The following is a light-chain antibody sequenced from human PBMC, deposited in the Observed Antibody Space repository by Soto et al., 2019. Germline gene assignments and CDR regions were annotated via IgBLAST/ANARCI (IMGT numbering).Light chain of an antibody. CDR3: CSYAGTYTFVV. V-gene: IGLV2-11*01. Sequence: QSALTQPRSVSGSPGQSVTISCTGTSSDVGGYNYVSWYQQNPGKAPKLMFYDVSKRPSGVPDRFSGSKSDNTASLTISGLQAEDEADYYCCSYAGTYTFVVFGGGTKLTVL. CDR1: SSDVGGYNY. J-gene: IGLJ2*01. CDR2: DVS.